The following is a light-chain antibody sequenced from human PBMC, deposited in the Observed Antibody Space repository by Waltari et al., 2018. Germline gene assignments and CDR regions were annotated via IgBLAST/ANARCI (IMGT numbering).Light chain of an antibody. CDR2: EVS. CDR1: SSDVGGYND. V-gene: IGLV2-14*01. Sequence: QSALTQPASVSGSPGQSITISCTGTSSDVGGYNDISWYQQHPGKAPKLMIYEVSNRPSGVSNRFSGSKSGNTASLTISGLQAEDEADYYCSSYTSASTLVFATGTKVTVL. CDR3: SSYTSASTLV. J-gene: IGLJ1*01.